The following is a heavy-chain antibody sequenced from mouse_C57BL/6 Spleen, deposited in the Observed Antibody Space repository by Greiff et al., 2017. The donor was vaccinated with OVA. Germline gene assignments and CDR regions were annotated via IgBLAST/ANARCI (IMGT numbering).Heavy chain of an antibody. CDR3: TRGTTMVPLWWFDV. J-gene: IGHJ1*03. D-gene: IGHD2-1*01. CDR1: GYTFTDYE. CDR2: IDPETGGT. Sequence: QVQLQQSGAELVRPGASVTLSCKASGYTFTDYEMHWVKRTPVHGLEWIGAIDPETGGTAYNQKFKGKAILTADKSSSTAYMELRSLTSEDSAVYYCTRGTTMVPLWWFDVWGTGTTVTVSS. V-gene: IGHV1-15*01.